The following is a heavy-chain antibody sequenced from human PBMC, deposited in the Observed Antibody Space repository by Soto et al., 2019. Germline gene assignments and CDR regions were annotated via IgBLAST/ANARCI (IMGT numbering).Heavy chain of an antibody. CDR3: ARSIGSYSYYGMEV. Sequence: ASVKVSCKPSGYTLTDYFMHWVRQAPGQGLGWMGCFNPKSGDTYYSQKFQGRVTLTRDMSITTAYMELSRMRSDDTAIYYCARSIGSYSYYGMEVWGQGTTVTVSS. CDR1: GYTLTDYF. D-gene: IGHD1-26*01. J-gene: IGHJ6*02. V-gene: IGHV1-2*02. CDR2: FNPKSGDT.